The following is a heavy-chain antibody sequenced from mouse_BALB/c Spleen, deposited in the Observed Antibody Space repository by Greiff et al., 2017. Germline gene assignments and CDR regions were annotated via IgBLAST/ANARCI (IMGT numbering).Heavy chain of an antibody. J-gene: IGHJ4*01. CDR1: GYTFTSYN. V-gene: IGHV1-12*01. CDR2: IYPGNGDT. D-gene: IGHD4-1*01. Sequence: LQQPGAELVKPGASVKMSCKASGYTFTSYNMHWVKQTPGQGLEWIGAIYPGNGDTSYNQKFKGKATLTADKSSSTAYMQLSSLTSEDSAVYYCARGELGKDAMDYWGQGTSVTVSS. CDR3: ARGELGKDAMDY.